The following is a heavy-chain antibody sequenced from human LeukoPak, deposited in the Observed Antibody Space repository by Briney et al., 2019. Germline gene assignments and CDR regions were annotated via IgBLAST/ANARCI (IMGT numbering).Heavy chain of an antibody. CDR2: IYHSGST. CDR3: ARHPMVRGVIIKFDP. V-gene: IGHV4-38-2*01. Sequence: KPSETLSLTCAVSGYSISSGYYWCWIRQPPGKGLEWIGSIYHSGSTYYNPSLKSRVTISVDTSKNQFSLKLSSVTAADTAVYYCARHPMVRGVIIKFDPWGQGTLVTVSS. D-gene: IGHD3-10*01. J-gene: IGHJ5*02. CDR1: GYSISSGYY.